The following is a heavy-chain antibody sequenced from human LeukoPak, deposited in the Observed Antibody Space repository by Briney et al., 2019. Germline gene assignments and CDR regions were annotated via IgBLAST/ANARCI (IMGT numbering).Heavy chain of an antibody. CDR2: FDPEDGET. D-gene: IGHD6-19*01. CDR1: GYTLTELS. V-gene: IGHV1-24*01. J-gene: IGHJ5*02. CDR3: ATVMWYSVAVNGDWFDP. Sequence: ASVKVSCKVSGYTLTELSMHCVRQAPGKGLEWRGGFDPEDGETIYAQKFQGRVTMTEDTSTDTAYMELSSLRSEDTAVYYCATVMWYSVAVNGDWFDPWGQGTLVTVSS.